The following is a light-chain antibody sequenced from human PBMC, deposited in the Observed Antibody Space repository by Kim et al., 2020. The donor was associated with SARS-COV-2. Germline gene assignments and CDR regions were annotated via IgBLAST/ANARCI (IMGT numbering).Light chain of an antibody. CDR1: QDISRY. V-gene: IGKV1-39*01. Sequence: ASVGDRVTITCLASQDISRYLNWYQQKPGKAPKLLTYTASSLQSGVPSRFTGSGSETDFTLTISSLQPEDFATYYCQQTYSASRTFGQGTKVDIK. CDR2: TAS. CDR3: QQTYSASRT. J-gene: IGKJ1*01.